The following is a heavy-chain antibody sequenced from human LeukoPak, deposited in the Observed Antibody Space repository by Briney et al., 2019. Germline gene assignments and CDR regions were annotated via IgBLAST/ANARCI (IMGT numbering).Heavy chain of an antibody. D-gene: IGHD3-3*01. V-gene: IGHV3-23*01. CDR2: IRDSGGST. CDR1: GFTFIRYA. Sequence: GGSLRLSCADSGFTFIRYAMSWVRQAPGKGLEWVSGIRDSGGSTYYADSVKGRFTISRDNSKNTLYLQMNSLRAEDTAVYYCAKEKTYDFWSGFYPFDYWGEGTLVTVSS. J-gene: IGHJ4*02. CDR3: AKEKTYDFWSGFYPFDY.